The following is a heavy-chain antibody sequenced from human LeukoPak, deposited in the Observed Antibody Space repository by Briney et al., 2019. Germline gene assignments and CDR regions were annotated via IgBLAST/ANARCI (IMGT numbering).Heavy chain of an antibody. CDR1: GFTFSSYA. CDR3: ARDKDYYDRRGDAFDI. V-gene: IGHV3-30*04. J-gene: IGHJ3*02. Sequence: PGGSLRLSCAASGFTFSSYAMHWVRQAPGKGLEWVAVISYGGSNTYYGDSVKGRFTISRDNAKNSLYLRMNSLRAEDTAVYYCARDKDYYDRRGDAFDIWGQGTMVTVSS. CDR2: ISYGGSNT. D-gene: IGHD3-22*01.